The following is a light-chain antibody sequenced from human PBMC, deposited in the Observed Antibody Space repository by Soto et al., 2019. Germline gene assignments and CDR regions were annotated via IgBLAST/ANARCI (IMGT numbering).Light chain of an antibody. Sequence: QSALTQPASVSGSPGQSITISCTGTSSDVGGYNYVSWYQQHPGNAPKLMIYDVSNRPSGVSNRISGSKSGNTASLTISGLQSEDEPDYYCSSYTCSSTLVVFGGGTKQTVL. CDR3: SSYTCSSTLVV. CDR1: SSDVGGYNY. J-gene: IGLJ2*01. CDR2: DVS. V-gene: IGLV2-14*01.